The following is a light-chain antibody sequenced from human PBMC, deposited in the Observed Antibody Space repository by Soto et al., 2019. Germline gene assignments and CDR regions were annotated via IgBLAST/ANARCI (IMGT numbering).Light chain of an antibody. Sequence: DIQMTQSPSTLSASLEDRVTITCRASQSVGTWLAWYQQKPGKAPNLLIYMASRLESGVPSRFSGSGSGTEFTLTISRLQPDDFATYYCQQYNYYPYTFGQGTNLEIK. V-gene: IGKV1-5*03. CDR2: MAS. J-gene: IGKJ2*01. CDR3: QQYNYYPYT. CDR1: QSVGTW.